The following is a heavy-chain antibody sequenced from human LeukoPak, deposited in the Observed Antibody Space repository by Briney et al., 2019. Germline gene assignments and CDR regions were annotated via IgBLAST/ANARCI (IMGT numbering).Heavy chain of an antibody. CDR3: AREGNDYGDYPWVFDY. CDR1: GFTFSSYS. D-gene: IGHD4-17*01. J-gene: IGHJ4*02. CDR2: ISSSSSYI. V-gene: IGHV3-21*01. Sequence: AGGSLRLSCAASGFTFSSYSMNWVRQAPGKGLEWVSSISSSSSYIYYADSVKGRFTISRDNAKNSLYLQTNSLRAEDTAVYYCAREGNDYGDYPWVFDYWGQGTLVTVSS.